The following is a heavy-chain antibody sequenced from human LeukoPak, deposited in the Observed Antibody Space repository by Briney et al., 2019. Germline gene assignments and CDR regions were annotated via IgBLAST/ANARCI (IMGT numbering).Heavy chain of an antibody. D-gene: IGHD4-23*01. V-gene: IGHV4-39*07. J-gene: IGHJ6*03. CDR1: GASISSGSCY. CDR3: ARIRAVTLKQYYYYYYMDV. Sequence: SETLSLTCTVSGASISSGSCYWGWIRQPPGKGLEFIGSIYYSGNTYYNPSLKSRVTISVDTSKNQFSLKLSSVTAADTAVYYCARIRAVTLKQYYYYYYMDVWGKGTTVTVSS. CDR2: IYYSGNT.